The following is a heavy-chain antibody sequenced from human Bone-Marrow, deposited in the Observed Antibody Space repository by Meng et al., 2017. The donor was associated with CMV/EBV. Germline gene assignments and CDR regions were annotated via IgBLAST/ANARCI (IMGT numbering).Heavy chain of an antibody. D-gene: IGHD2-8*02. CDR1: GGTFSSYA. Sequence: ASVKVSCKASGGTFSSYAISWVRQAPGQGPEWMGWISPKNDNTNYAQNFQDRVTMTTDTSTSTVFMELRSLRSDDTAVYYCARGVSTIILVPEYGLDVWGQGTTVTVSS. CDR3: ARGVSTIILVPEYGLDV. V-gene: IGHV1-18*01. CDR2: ISPKNDNT. J-gene: IGHJ6*01.